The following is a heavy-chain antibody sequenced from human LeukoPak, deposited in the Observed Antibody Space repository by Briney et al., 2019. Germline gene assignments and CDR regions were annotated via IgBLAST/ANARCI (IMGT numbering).Heavy chain of an antibody. D-gene: IGHD3-22*01. CDR1: GGSISSSSYY. Sequence: SETLSLTCTVSGGSISSSSYYWGWIRQPPGKGLEWIGSIYYSGSTCYNPSLKSRVTISVDTSKNQFSLKLSSVTAADTAVYYCARGDRDYYDSSGYYYQTKGPSFDYWGQGTLVTVSS. V-gene: IGHV4-39*07. CDR3: ARGDRDYYDSSGYYYQTKGPSFDY. CDR2: IYYSGST. J-gene: IGHJ4*02.